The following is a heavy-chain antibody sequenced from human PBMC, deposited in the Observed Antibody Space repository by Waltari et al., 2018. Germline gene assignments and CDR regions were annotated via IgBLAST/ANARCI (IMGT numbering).Heavy chain of an antibody. CDR2: IYTSGST. J-gene: IGHJ4*02. CDR3: ARGPDSSGYWNY. Sequence: QVQLQESGPGLVKPSQTLSLTCPVSGGSISSASYYWSWIRQPAGKGLEWIGRIYTSGSTNYNPSLKSRVTISVDTSKNQFSLKLSSVTAADTAVYYCARGPDSSGYWNYWGQGTLVTVSS. V-gene: IGHV4-61*02. D-gene: IGHD3-22*01. CDR1: GGSISSASYY.